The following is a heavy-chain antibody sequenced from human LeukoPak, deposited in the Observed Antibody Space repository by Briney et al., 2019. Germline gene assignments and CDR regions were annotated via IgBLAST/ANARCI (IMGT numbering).Heavy chain of an antibody. Sequence: GGSLRLSCAASGFTFTSYAMSWVRQAPGKGLEWVSAISGSGGSTYYADSVKGRFTISSDNSKNTLYLQMNSLRAEDTAVYYCAKRGAEVGATVAPGDYWSQRTLVTVSS. CDR2: ISGSGGST. CDR1: GFTFTSYA. CDR3: AKRGAEVGATVAPGDY. J-gene: IGHJ4*02. V-gene: IGHV3-23*01. D-gene: IGHD1-26*01.